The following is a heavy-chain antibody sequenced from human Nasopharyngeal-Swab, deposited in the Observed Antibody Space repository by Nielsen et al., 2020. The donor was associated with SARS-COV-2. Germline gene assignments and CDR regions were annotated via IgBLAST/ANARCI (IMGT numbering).Heavy chain of an antibody. CDR1: GYAFTSKG. Sequence: GSVKVHCKASGYAFTSKGISGERQAPGQGLEWMGWISAYNGNTNYAQKLQGRVTMTTDTSTSTAYMELRSLRSDDTAVYYCARDDMWLQSAFDYWGQGTLVTVSS. J-gene: IGHJ4*02. V-gene: IGHV1-18*01. CDR3: ARDDMWLQSAFDY. CDR2: ISAYNGNT. D-gene: IGHD5-24*01.